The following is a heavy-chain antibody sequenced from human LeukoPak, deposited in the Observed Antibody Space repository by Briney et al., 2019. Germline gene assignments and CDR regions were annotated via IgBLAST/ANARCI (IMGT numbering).Heavy chain of an antibody. V-gene: IGHV3-9*01. D-gene: IGHD3-22*01. CDR3: AKDMVYYDSTGAFDI. CDR2: ISWNSGSI. J-gene: IGHJ3*02. Sequence: SGGSLRLSCAASGFTFDDYAMHWVRQAPGKGLEWVSGISWNSGSIGYADSVKGRFTISRDNAKNSLYLQMNSLRAEDTALYYCAKDMVYYDSTGAFDIWGQGTMVTVSS. CDR1: GFTFDDYA.